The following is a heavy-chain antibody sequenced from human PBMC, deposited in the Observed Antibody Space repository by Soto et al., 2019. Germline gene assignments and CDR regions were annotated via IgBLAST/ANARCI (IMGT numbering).Heavy chain of an antibody. V-gene: IGHV3-23*01. CDR2: ISGSGGST. CDR1: GFTFSSYA. D-gene: IGHD1-26*01. J-gene: IGHJ6*02. Sequence: GGSLRLSCAASGFTFSSYAMSWVRQAPGKGLEWVSAISGSGGSTYYADSVKGRFTIPRDNSKNTLYLQMNSLRAEDTAVYYCAKFGGDYYYYGMDVWGQGTTVTVSS. CDR3: AKFGGDYYYYGMDV.